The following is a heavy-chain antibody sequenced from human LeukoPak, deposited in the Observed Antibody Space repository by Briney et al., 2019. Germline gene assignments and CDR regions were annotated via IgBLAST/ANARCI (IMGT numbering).Heavy chain of an antibody. CDR2: ISGDGGGT. CDR3: AKAGMGATLYYGMDV. V-gene: IGHV3-43*02. D-gene: IGHD1-26*01. CDR1: GFTFDDYA. J-gene: IGHJ6*02. Sequence: GGSLRLSCAASGFTFDDYAMHWVRQAPGKGLEYVSLISGDGGGTYYADSVKGRFTISRDNSKNSLYLQMNSLRTEDAALYYCAKAGMGATLYYGMDVWGQGTTVAVSS.